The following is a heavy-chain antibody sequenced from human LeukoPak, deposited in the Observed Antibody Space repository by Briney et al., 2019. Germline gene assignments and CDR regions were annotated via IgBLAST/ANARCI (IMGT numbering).Heavy chain of an antibody. J-gene: IGHJ1*01. Sequence: PGGSLRLSCAASGFTFSGYGMHWVRQAPGKGLEWVAVISYDGSNKYYADSEKGRFTISRDNSKNTLYLQMNSLRTEDTAIYYCAKEDVVVITIRYFQHWGQGTLVTVSS. V-gene: IGHV3-30*18. CDR2: ISYDGSNK. CDR1: GFTFSGYG. D-gene: IGHD3-22*01. CDR3: AKEDVVVITIRYFQH.